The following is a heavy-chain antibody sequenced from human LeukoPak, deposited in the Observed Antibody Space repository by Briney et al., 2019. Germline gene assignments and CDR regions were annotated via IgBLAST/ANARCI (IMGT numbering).Heavy chain of an antibody. Sequence: ASVKVSCKASGYTFTSYYMHWVRQAPGQGLEWMGIINPSGGSTSYAQKFQGRVTMTRDTSTSTVYMELSSLRSEDTAAYYCARPSDSSGYYTALDYWGQGTLVTVSS. V-gene: IGHV1-46*01. CDR3: ARPSDSSGYYTALDY. CDR1: GYTFTSYY. D-gene: IGHD3-22*01. J-gene: IGHJ4*02. CDR2: INPSGGST.